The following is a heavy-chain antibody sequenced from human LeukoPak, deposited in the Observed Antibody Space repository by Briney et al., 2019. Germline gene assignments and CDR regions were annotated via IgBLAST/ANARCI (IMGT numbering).Heavy chain of an antibody. CDR1: GFTFTDYS. V-gene: IGHV3-21*01. CDR2: VPSGSNHI. D-gene: IGHD6-19*01. Sequence: GGSLRLSCAASGFTFTDYSMNWVRQAPGKGLEWVSAVPSGSNHISYADSVKGRFTISRDNAKNSLYLQMNNLRAEDTAVYYCAKVYIAVAGTDLIDYWGQGTLVTVSS. CDR3: AKVYIAVAGTDLIDY. J-gene: IGHJ4*02.